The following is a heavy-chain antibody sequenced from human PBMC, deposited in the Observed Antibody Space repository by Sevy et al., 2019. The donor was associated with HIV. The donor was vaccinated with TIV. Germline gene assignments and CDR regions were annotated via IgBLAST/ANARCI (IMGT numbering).Heavy chain of an antibody. CDR3: ARLGYSDPSGQYYGGGADYFDY. Sequence: ASVKVSCSTSGYTFSVHYIYWVRQAAGQGLEWMGWINPNTGDTNFSPKFQGRVTMTRDSSINTAYMELSRLTSADTAVYFGARLGYSDPSGQYYGGGADYFDYWGQGTLVTVSS. J-gene: IGHJ4*02. V-gene: IGHV1-2*02. D-gene: IGHD3-22*01. CDR2: INPNTGDT. CDR1: GYTFSVHY.